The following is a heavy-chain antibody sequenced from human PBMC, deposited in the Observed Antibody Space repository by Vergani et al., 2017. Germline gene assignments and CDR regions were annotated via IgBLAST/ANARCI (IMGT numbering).Heavy chain of an antibody. J-gene: IGHJ6*02. CDR2: IKSKTDGGTT. D-gene: IGHD6-13*01. Sequence: EVQLLESGGDLVQPGGSLRLSCAASGFTFSSYAMHWVRQAPGKGLEWVGRIKSKTDGGTTDYAAPVKGRFTISRDDSKNTLYLQMNSLKTEDTAVYYCTTEGQQLVYYYYGMDVWGQGTTVTVSS. CDR1: GFTFSSYA. V-gene: IGHV3-15*01. CDR3: TTEGQQLVYYYYGMDV.